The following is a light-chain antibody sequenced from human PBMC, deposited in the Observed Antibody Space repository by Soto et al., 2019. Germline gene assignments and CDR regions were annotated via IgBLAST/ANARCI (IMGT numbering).Light chain of an antibody. CDR2: DSS. J-gene: IGKJ1*01. CDR1: QSVSVY. Sequence: EIVLTQSPATLSLSPGERASLSCRASQSVSVYVAWYQQRPGQAPRLLIYDSSNRVPGIPARFSGSGSGTDFTLTINNLEHDDFAVYYCQQRSNWPWTTFGPGTRVEIK. CDR3: QQRSNWPWTT. V-gene: IGKV3-11*01.